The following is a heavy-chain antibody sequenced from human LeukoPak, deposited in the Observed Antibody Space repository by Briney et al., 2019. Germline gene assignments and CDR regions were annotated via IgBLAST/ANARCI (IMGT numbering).Heavy chain of an antibody. Sequence: GGSLRISCAASGFTFSSYAMSWVRQAPGKGLEWVSAISGSGGSTYYADSVKGRFTISRDNSKNTLYLQMNSLRAEDTAVYYCAKGGKMTYYDFWSGRKNWFDPWGQGTLVTVSS. CDR1: GFTFSSYA. CDR3: AKGGKMTYYDFWSGRKNWFDP. D-gene: IGHD3-3*01. V-gene: IGHV3-23*01. J-gene: IGHJ5*02. CDR2: ISGSGGST.